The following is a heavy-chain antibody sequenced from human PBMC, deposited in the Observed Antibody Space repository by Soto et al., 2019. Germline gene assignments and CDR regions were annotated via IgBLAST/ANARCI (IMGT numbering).Heavy chain of an antibody. J-gene: IGHJ6*02. CDR3: ARSIRGPRRFNGMDV. Sequence: GPTLVNPRETLTLTWTFSGFSLTSPGMCVSWIRPPPGKALEWLALIERDDDDKYYSTSLKTRLTISTDTRKTQVVLTMANMDPADTGTYYCARSIRGPRRFNGMDVWGQGT. CDR1: GFSLTSPGMC. CDR2: IERDDDDK. D-gene: IGHD1-20*01. V-gene: IGHV2-70*13.